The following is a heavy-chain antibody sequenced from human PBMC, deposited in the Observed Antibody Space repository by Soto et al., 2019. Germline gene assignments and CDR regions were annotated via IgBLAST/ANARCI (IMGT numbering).Heavy chain of an antibody. J-gene: IGHJ4*02. Sequence: QVQLVQSGAEVKKPGSSVKVSCKASGGIFSTYAISWLRQAPGQGLEWMGGIIPIFGTPNYAQRFQGRVTITADESTSTAYMELSRLRSEDTAVYYCARDRDEYPSGNYYNRIDFWGQGTLVTVSS. D-gene: IGHD3-10*01. CDR2: IIPIFGTP. CDR1: GGIFSTYA. V-gene: IGHV1-69*01. CDR3: ARDRDEYPSGNYYNRIDF.